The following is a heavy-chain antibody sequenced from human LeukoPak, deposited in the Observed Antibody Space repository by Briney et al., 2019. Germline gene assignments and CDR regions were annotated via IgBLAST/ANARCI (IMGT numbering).Heavy chain of an antibody. Sequence: PGGSLRLSCAASGFTFSSYAMSWVRQAPGKGLEWVAVISYDGSNKYYADSVKGRFTISRDNSKNTLYLQMNSLRAEDTAVYYCAKTRRGGGYVFDYWGQGTLVTVSS. V-gene: IGHV3-30*18. CDR1: GFTFSSYA. D-gene: IGHD5-12*01. CDR2: ISYDGSNK. J-gene: IGHJ4*02. CDR3: AKTRRGGGYVFDY.